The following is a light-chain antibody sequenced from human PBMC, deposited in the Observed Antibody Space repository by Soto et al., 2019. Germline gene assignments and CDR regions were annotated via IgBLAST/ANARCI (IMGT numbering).Light chain of an antibody. CDR2: EAS. J-gene: IGKJ1*01. CDR3: QHYKESST. Sequence: DIKMTQSPSTLSASVGDRVTITCRASRSISSWLAWYQQKPGKAPKLLIYEASSSQIGVPPRFSGSGFGTEFTLTISSLQPDDFATYYCQHYKESSTFGQGTRLEIK. V-gene: IGKV1-5*03. CDR1: RSISSW.